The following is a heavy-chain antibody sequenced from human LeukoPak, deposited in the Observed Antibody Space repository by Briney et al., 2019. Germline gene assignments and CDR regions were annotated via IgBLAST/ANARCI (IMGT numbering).Heavy chain of an antibody. CDR2: IYYSGST. D-gene: IGHD6-6*01. CDR3: ARLEYSSSSGPFDY. J-gene: IGHJ4*02. CDR1: GGSISSYY. V-gene: IGHV4-59*01. Sequence: SETLSLTCTVSGGSISSYYWSWIRQPPGKGLEWIGYIYYSGSTNYNPSLKSRVTISVDPPKNQFPLKLSSVTAADTAVYYCARLEYSSSSGPFDYCGQGTLVTVSP.